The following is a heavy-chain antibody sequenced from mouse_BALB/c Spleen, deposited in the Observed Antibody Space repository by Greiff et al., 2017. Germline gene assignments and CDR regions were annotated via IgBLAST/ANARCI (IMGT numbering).Heavy chain of an antibody. V-gene: IGHV2-9*02. D-gene: IGHD1-1*01. CDR2: IWAGGST. CDR1: GFSLTSYG. J-gene: IGHJ2*01. Sequence: QVQLKESGPGLVAPSQSLSITCTVSGFSLTSYGVHWVRQPPGKGLEWLGVIWAGGSTNYNSALMSRLSISKDNSKSQVFLKMNSLQTDDTAMYYCARDRPYYYGSPYFDYWGQGTTLTVSS. CDR3: ARDRPYYYGSPYFDY.